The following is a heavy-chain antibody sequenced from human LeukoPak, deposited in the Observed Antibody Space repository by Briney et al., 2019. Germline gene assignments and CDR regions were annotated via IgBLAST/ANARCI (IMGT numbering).Heavy chain of an antibody. CDR1: GFTFSSYW. Sequence: GGSLRLSCAASGFTFSSYWMSWVRQAPGKGLEWVANIKQDGSEKYYVDSVKGRFTISRDNAKNSLYLQMNSLRAEDTAVYYCARDYCSGSSCYSGANFDYWGQGTLVTVSS. CDR3: ARDYCSGSSCYSGANFDY. V-gene: IGHV3-7*03. CDR2: IKQDGSEK. J-gene: IGHJ4*02. D-gene: IGHD2-15*01.